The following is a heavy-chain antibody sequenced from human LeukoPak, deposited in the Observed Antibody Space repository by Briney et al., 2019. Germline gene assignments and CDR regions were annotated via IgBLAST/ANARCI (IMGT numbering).Heavy chain of an antibody. J-gene: IGHJ4*02. V-gene: IGHV1-24*01. CDR3: ATVVAYYGSGSYDY. Sequence: GASVKVSCTVSGYTLTELSMHWVRQAPGKGLEWMGGFDPEDGETIYAQKFQGRVTMTEDTSTDTAYMELSSLRSEDTAVYYCATVVAYYGSGSYDYWGQGTLVTVSS. CDR2: FDPEDGET. D-gene: IGHD3-10*01. CDR1: GYTLTELS.